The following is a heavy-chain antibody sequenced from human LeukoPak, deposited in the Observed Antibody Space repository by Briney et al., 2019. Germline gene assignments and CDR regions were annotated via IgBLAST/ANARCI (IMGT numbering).Heavy chain of an antibody. CDR1: GFTFDDYT. CDR3: AKDGKWELLSGAEYFQH. Sequence: GGPLRLSCAASGFTFDDYTMHWVRQAPGRGLEWVSLISWDGGSTYYADSVKGRFTISRDNSKNSLYLQMNSLRTEDTALYYCAKDGKWELLSGAEYFQHWGQGTLVTVSS. V-gene: IGHV3-43*01. CDR2: ISWDGGST. J-gene: IGHJ1*01. D-gene: IGHD1-26*01.